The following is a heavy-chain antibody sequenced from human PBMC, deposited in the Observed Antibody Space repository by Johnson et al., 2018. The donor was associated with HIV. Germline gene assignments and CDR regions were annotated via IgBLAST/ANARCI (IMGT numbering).Heavy chain of an antibody. Sequence: QVQLVESGGGLVKPGGSLRLSCAASGFTFSDYYMSWIRQAPGKGLEWVSYISSSGSTIYYADSVKGRFTISRDNAKNSLYLQMNSLRAEDTAVYYCARSGPAVDGYSSSLGDAFDIWGQGTMVTVSS. D-gene: IGHD6-13*01. CDR1: GFTFSDYY. V-gene: IGHV3-11*04. J-gene: IGHJ3*02. CDR3: ARSGPAVDGYSSSLGDAFDI. CDR2: ISSSGSTI.